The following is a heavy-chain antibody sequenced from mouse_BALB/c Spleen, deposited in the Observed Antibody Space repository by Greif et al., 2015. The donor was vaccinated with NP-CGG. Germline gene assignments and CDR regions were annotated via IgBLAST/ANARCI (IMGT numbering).Heavy chain of an antibody. Sequence: VQLQQSGAELVKPGASVKLSCTASGFNIKETYMHWVKQRPEQGLEWIGRIDPANGNTKYDPKFQGKATITADTSSNAACLQLSSLTSEDSAVYYGARGYGNYYDAMGYWGQGTSVTVST. D-gene: IGHD2-1*01. V-gene: IGHV14-3*02. J-gene: IGHJ4*01. CDR3: ARGYGNYYDAMGY. CDR1: GFNIKETY. CDR2: IDPANGNT.